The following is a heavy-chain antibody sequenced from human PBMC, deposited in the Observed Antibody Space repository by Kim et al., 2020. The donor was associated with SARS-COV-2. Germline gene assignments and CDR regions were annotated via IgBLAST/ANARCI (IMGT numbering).Heavy chain of an antibody. J-gene: IGHJ4*02. CDR2: IKQDGTEK. D-gene: IGHD6-19*01. CDR3: ARDGSSRYSSGF. CDR1: GFTFSSFW. V-gene: IGHV3-7*01. Sequence: GASLRLSCAASGFTFSSFWMSWVRQAPGKGLEWVANIKQDGTEKDYVDSVKGRFTISRDNAKNSLYLQMNSLRVEDTAFYYCARDGSSRYSSGFWGQGTLVTVSS.